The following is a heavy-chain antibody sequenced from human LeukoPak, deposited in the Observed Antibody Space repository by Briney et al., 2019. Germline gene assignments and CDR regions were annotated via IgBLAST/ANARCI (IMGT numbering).Heavy chain of an antibody. Sequence: IWIRQPPGKGLEWIGYIYHSGSTYYNPSLKSRVTISVDRSKNQFSLKLSSVTAADTAVYYCARVTYYDFWSGYLFDYWGQGTLVTVSS. CDR3: ARVTYYDFWSGYLFDY. D-gene: IGHD3-3*01. J-gene: IGHJ4*02. CDR2: IYHSGST. V-gene: IGHV4-30-2*01.